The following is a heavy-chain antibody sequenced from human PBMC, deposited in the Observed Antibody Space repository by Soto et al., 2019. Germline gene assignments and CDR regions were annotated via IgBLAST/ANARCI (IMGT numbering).Heavy chain of an antibody. V-gene: IGHV3-23*01. Sequence: GESLRLSCPVSAFTFSSYAMSWVRQAPGKGLEWVSAISGSGGSTYYADSVKGRFTISRDNSKNTLYLQMNSLRAEDTAVYYCAKDLGVGATTLGFDYWGQGTLVTVSS. CDR2: ISGSGGST. CDR1: AFTFSSYA. CDR3: AKDLGVGATTLGFDY. D-gene: IGHD1-26*01. J-gene: IGHJ4*02.